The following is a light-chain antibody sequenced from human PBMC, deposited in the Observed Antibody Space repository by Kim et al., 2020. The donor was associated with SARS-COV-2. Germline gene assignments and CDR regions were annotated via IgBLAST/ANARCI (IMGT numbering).Light chain of an antibody. CDR3: ATWDDTLNSPV. CDR2: SND. J-gene: IGLJ2*01. CDR1: NSNIGKNL. Sequence: GQRVIISCSGSNSNIGKNLVNWYQHLPGTAPKLVIYSNDQRPSEVPGQFSGSKSGNSASLAISGLRSDDEAHYYCATWDDTLNSPVFGGGTKLTVL. V-gene: IGLV1-44*01.